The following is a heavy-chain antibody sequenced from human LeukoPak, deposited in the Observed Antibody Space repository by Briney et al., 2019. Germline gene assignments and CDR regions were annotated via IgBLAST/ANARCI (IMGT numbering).Heavy chain of an antibody. CDR3: ARGIHALAY. Sequence: GGSLRLSCAASGFTFTNYWMTWVRQAPGKGLEWVANIKEEGDAKFYVDSVKGRFTISRDNAKRSLFLQMNSLRAEDTAVYYCARGIHALAYWGQGTLVAVSS. V-gene: IGHV3-7*01. D-gene: IGHD3-16*01. CDR1: GFTFTNYW. J-gene: IGHJ4*02. CDR2: IKEEGDAK.